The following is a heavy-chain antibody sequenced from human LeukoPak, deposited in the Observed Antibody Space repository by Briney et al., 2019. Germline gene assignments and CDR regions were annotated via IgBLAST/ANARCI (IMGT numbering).Heavy chain of an antibody. D-gene: IGHD5-12*01. Sequence: ASVNVCCKVSGYTLTELAIHWVRQAPGKGLEWMGGFDPEDVETIYAQKFQGRVTMTEDTYTDTAYMELSSLRSEDTAVYYCATYSGYAAYWGQGTLVSVSS. J-gene: IGHJ4*02. CDR1: GYTLTELA. CDR3: ATYSGYAAY. CDR2: FDPEDVET. V-gene: IGHV1-24*01.